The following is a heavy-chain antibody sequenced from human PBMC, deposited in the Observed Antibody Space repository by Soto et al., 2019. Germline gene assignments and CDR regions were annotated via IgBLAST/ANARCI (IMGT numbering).Heavy chain of an antibody. CDR1: GGSISSYY. D-gene: IGHD6-19*01. V-gene: IGHV4-59*01. J-gene: IGHJ4*02. Sequence: TSETLSLTCTVSGGSISSYYWSWIRQPPGKGLEWIGYIYYSGSTNYNPSLKSRVTISVDTSKNQFSLKLSSVTAADTAVYYCARDYSGSYILPYYWGQGTLVTVSS. CDR2: IYYSGST. CDR3: ARDYSGSYILPYY.